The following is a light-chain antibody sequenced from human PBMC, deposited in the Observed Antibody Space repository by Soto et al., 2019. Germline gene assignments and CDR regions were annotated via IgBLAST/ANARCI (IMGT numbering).Light chain of an antibody. V-gene: IGKV1-5*03. Sequence: DIQMTQSPSTLSASVGDRVTITCRASQRISNWLAWYQQKPGKAPKLVIYRASTLESGVPSRFSGSGSGTEFTLTISSLQPDDFATYFCQQYNSYSGTFGLGTKVDIK. J-gene: IGKJ3*01. CDR1: QRISNW. CDR2: RAS. CDR3: QQYNSYSGT.